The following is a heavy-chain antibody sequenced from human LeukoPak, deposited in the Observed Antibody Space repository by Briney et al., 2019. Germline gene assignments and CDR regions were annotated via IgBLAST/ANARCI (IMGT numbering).Heavy chain of an antibody. D-gene: IGHD2-2*01. CDR3: ARRGVGDSIDY. CDR2: ITTSGTYI. V-gene: IGHV3-21*01. CDR1: GFTFSNYN. J-gene: IGHJ4*02. Sequence: GGSLRLSCAASGFTFSNYNMNWVRQAPGKAMEWVSSITTSGTYIFYADSVKGRFTISRDNAKNSLYLQMNSLRAEDTAVYYCARRGVGDSIDYWGQGTLVTVSS.